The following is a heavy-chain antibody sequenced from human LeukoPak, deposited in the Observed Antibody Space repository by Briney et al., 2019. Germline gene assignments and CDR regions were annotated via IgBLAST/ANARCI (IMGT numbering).Heavy chain of an antibody. Sequence: GGSLRLSCAASGVTISTYAMSWARQAPGRGLEWVSGISRSGSGGNTYYADSVKGRFTISRDNSKNTLYLQMNSLRAEDTAIYYCAKQIGYCSDGSCYFTSWGQGTLVTVPS. V-gene: IGHV3-23*01. J-gene: IGHJ4*02. D-gene: IGHD2-15*01. CDR1: GVTISTYA. CDR2: ISRSGSGGNT. CDR3: AKQIGYCSDGSCYFTS.